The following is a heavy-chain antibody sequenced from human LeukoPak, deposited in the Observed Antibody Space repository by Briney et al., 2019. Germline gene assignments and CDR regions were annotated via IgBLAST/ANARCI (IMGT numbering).Heavy chain of an antibody. Sequence: PSETLSLTCTVSGDSISSTPHHWGWIRQTPEMGLAWIGYIHDSGTTYYNPSFKSRLTISVDTSKNQFSLKLSSVNAADTAVYYCATRKEGMAAFDIWGRGTMVTVSS. J-gene: IGHJ3*02. CDR2: IHDSGTT. D-gene: IGHD5-24*01. V-gene: IGHV4-39*01. CDR1: GDSISSTPHH. CDR3: ATRKEGMAAFDI.